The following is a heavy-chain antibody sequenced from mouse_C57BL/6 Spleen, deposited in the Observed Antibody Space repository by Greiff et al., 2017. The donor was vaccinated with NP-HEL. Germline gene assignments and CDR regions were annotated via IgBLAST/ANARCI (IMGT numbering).Heavy chain of an antibody. Sequence: VQLQQPGAELVKPGASVKMSCKASGYTFTSYWITWVKQRPGQGLEWIGDIYPGSGSTNYNEKFKSKATLTVDTSSSTAYMQLSSLTSEDSAVYYCARFYYYGSSLYYYAMDYWGQGTSVTVSS. CDR3: ARFYYYGSSLYYYAMDY. V-gene: IGHV1-55*01. CDR1: GYTFTSYW. J-gene: IGHJ4*01. D-gene: IGHD1-1*01. CDR2: IYPGSGST.